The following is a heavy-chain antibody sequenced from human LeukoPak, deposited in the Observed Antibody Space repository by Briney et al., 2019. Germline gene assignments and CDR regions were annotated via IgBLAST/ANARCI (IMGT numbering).Heavy chain of an antibody. J-gene: IGHJ5*02. CDR2: FSGSGGST. Sequence: GGSLRLSCAASGFTFSSYAMSWVRQAPGKGLEWVSAFSGSGGSTYYADSVKGRFTISRDNSKNTLYLQMNSLRAEDTAVYYCAKDAVDYYDSSGYYPQTNWFDPWGQGTLVTVSS. CDR3: AKDAVDYYDSSGYYPQTNWFDP. D-gene: IGHD3-22*01. V-gene: IGHV3-23*01. CDR1: GFTFSSYA.